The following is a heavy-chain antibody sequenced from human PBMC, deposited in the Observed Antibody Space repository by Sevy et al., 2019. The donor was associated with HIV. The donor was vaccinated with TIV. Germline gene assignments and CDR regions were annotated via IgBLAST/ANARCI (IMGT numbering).Heavy chain of an antibody. CDR2: ISSSSNTI. Sequence: GGSLRLSCAASGFTFSSYSMNWVRQAPGKGLEWVSYISSSSNTIYYADSVKGRFTISRDNAKNSLYLQMNSLRAEDTAVYYCARDRSSADYYFDYWGQGTLVTVSS. J-gene: IGHJ4*02. V-gene: IGHV3-48*01. CDR1: GFTFSSYS. CDR3: ARDRSSADYYFDY. D-gene: IGHD6-6*01.